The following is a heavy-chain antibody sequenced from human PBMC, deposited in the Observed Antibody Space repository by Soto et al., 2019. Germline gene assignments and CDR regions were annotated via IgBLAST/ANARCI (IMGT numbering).Heavy chain of an antibody. CDR1: GYTFTSYG. D-gene: IGHD3-3*01. CDR3: ARDAQNYDFWSGSFTYDY. CDR2: ISAYNGNT. J-gene: IGHJ4*02. Sequence: SVKVSCKASGYTFTSYGISWVRQAPGQGLEWMGWISAYNGNTNYAQKLQGRVTMTTDTSTSTAYMELRSLRSDDTAVYYCARDAQNYDFWSGSFTYDYWGQGTLVTVSS. V-gene: IGHV1-18*01.